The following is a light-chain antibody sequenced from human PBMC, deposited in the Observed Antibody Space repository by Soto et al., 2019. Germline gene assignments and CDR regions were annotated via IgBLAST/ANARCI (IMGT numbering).Light chain of an antibody. J-gene: IGLJ1*01. CDR1: NSDVGIYDF. V-gene: IGLV2-14*01. Sequence: QSALTQPASVSGTPGRSITISCTGSNSDVGIYDFVSWYQHHPGRAPKLIVSEVSHRPSGVSNRFSGSKSGNTASLTISGLQPEDEVDYYCISYTSDDVRYVFGTGTKLTVL. CDR3: ISYTSDDVRYV. CDR2: EVS.